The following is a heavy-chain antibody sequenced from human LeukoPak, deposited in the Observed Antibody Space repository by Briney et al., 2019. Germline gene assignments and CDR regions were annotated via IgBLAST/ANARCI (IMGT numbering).Heavy chain of an antibody. CDR3: ARQRRGIAVAGIDY. D-gene: IGHD6-19*01. CDR2: IYYSGST. Sequence: SETLSLTCTVSGGSISSYYWSWIRQPPGKGLEWIGYIYYSGSTNYNPSLKSRVTISVDTSKNQFSLKLSSVTAADTAVYYCARQRRGIAVAGIDYWGQGTLVTVSS. V-gene: IGHV4-59*08. CDR1: GGSISSYY. J-gene: IGHJ4*02.